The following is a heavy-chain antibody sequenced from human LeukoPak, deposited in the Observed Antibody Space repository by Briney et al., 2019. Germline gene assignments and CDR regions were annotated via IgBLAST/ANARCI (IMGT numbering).Heavy chain of an antibody. CDR1: GFTFSSYS. CDR2: ISSGSSTI. Sequence: GGSLRLSCAASGFTFSSYSMNWVRQAPGKGLEWVSYISSGSSTIYYADSVKGRFTISRDNAKNTLYLQMNSLRIEDTALYYCAREGYSSGYAGAFDVWGQGTMVTVSS. CDR3: AREGYSSGYAGAFDV. D-gene: IGHD3-22*01. V-gene: IGHV3-48*04. J-gene: IGHJ3*01.